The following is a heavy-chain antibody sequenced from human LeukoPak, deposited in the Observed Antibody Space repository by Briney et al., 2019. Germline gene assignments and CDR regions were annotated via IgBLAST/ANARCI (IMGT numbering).Heavy chain of an antibody. Sequence: GGSLRLSCAASGFTFSSYAMSWVRHAPGKGLEWVSAISGSGGSTYYEDSVKGRFTISRDNSKNTLYLQMNSLRAVDTAVYYCAKRETYYDFWSGYYLDYWGQGTLVTVSS. D-gene: IGHD3-3*01. CDR1: GFTFSSYA. CDR2: ISGSGGST. J-gene: IGHJ4*02. V-gene: IGHV3-23*01. CDR3: AKRETYYDFWSGYYLDY.